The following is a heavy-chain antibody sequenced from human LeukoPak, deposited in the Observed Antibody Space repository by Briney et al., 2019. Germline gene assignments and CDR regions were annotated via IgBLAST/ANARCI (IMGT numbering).Heavy chain of an antibody. CDR2: MNPNSGNT. J-gene: IGHJ4*02. V-gene: IGHV1-8*01. CDR3: ARRMIVAARSDY. D-gene: IGHD3-22*01. CDR1: GYTFTSYD. Sequence: ASVKVSCKASGYTFTSYDINWVRQATGQGLEWMGWMNPNSGNTGYAQKFQGRVTMTTDTSTSTAYMELRSLRSGDTAVYYCARRMIVAARSDYWGQGTLVTVSS.